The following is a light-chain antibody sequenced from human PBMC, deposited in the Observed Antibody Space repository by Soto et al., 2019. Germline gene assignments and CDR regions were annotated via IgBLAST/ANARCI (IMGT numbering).Light chain of an antibody. CDR2: GAS. J-gene: IGKJ5*01. CDR3: QQYGSSPRVT. Sequence: EIVLTQSPGTLSLYPGERATLSCRASQSVSSSYLAWYQQKPGQAPGLLIYGASSRATGIPDRFSGSGSGTDFTLTISRLEPEDFAVYYCQQYGSSPRVTFGQGTRLEIK. V-gene: IGKV3-20*01. CDR1: QSVSSSY.